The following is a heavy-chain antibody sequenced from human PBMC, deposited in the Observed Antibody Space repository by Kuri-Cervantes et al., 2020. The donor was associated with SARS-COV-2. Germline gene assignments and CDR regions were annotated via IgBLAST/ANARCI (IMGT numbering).Heavy chain of an antibody. V-gene: IGHV4-34*01. CDR1: GGSFSGYY. D-gene: IGHD6-13*01. CDR3: AREPRIAVEGTLWFDP. CDR2: INHSGGT. Sequence: GSLRLSCAVQGGSFSGYYWSWIRQPPGKGLEWIGEINHSGGTKYNPSLQSRVSMSVDTSKNQFSLKLSSVTAADTAVYYCAREPRIAVEGTLWFDPWGQGTLVTVSS. J-gene: IGHJ5*02.